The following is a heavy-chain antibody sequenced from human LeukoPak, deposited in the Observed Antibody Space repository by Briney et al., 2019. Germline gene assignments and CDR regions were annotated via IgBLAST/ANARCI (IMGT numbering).Heavy chain of an antibody. CDR1: GYTFTSYG. V-gene: IGHV1-18*01. Sequence: VASVKVSCKASGYTFTSYGISWVRQAPGQGLEWMGWISAYNGNTNYAQKLQGRVTMTTDTSTSTVYMELSSLRSEDTAVYYCARVHRGSHRGGFGEAPVPPLDYWGQGTLVTVSS. J-gene: IGHJ4*02. CDR3: ARVHRGSHRGGFGEAPVPPLDY. D-gene: IGHD3-10*01. CDR2: ISAYNGNT.